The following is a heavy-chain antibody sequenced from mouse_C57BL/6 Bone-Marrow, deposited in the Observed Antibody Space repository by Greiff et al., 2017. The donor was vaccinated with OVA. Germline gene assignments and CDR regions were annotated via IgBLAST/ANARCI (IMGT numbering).Heavy chain of an antibody. CDR3: AREVGLGYYGSSYDY. CDR1: GYSFTDYN. Sequence: EVQLQESGPELVKPGASVKISCKASGYSFTDYNMNWVKQSNGKSLEWIGVINPNYGTTSYNQKFKGKATLTVDQASSTAYMQLNSLTSEDSAVYYCAREVGLGYYGSSYDYWGQGTTLTVSS. J-gene: IGHJ2*01. CDR2: INPNYGTT. D-gene: IGHD1-1*01. V-gene: IGHV1-39*01.